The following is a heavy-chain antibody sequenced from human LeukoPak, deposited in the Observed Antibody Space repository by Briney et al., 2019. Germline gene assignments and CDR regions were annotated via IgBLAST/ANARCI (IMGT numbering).Heavy chain of an antibody. CDR1: GFTFDAYA. V-gene: IGHV3-43D*04. J-gene: IGHJ4*02. CDR3: AKDRSSRDGYNLIDY. CDR2: ISWDGGST. Sequence: GGSLRLSCAASGFTFDAYAMHWVRQAPGKGLEWVSLISWDGGSTYYADSVKGRFTISGDNSKNSLYLRMNSLRAEDTALYYCAKDRSSRDGYNLIDYWGQGTLVTVSS. D-gene: IGHD5-24*01.